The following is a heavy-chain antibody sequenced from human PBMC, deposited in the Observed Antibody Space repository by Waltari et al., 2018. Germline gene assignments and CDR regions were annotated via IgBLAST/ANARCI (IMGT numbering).Heavy chain of an antibody. D-gene: IGHD3-22*01. CDR1: GGSISSSSYY. Sequence: VSGGSISSSSYYWGWIRQPPGKGLEWIGSIYYSGSTYYNPSLKSRVTISVDTSKNQFSLKLSSVTAADTAVYYCARSWYYYDSSGYPGAFDIWGQGTMVTVSS. V-gene: IGHV4-39*07. CDR3: ARSWYYYDSSGYPGAFDI. CDR2: IYYSGST. J-gene: IGHJ3*02.